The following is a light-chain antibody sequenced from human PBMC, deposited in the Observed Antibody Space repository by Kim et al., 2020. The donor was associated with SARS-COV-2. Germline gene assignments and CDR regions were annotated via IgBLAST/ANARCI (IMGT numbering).Light chain of an antibody. V-gene: IGLV3-9*01. CDR2: RDR. J-gene: IGLJ3*02. Sequence: VALGQTSRITGGGSSIGAKSVHWYQQKPGQAPVLVIYRDRNRPSGIPERFSGSNSGNTATLTISRAQAGDEADYYCHVWDSNTAVFGGGTQLTVL. CDR3: HVWDSNTAV. CDR1: SIGAKS.